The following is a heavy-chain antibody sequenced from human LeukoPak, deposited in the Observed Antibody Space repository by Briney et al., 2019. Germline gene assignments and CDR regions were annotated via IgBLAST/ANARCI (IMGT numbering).Heavy chain of an antibody. CDR1: GFTFSSYG. Sequence: PGGSLRLSCVASGFTFSSYGMHWVRQAPGKGLEWVAVISYDGSNKYYADSVKGRFTISRDNSKNTLYLQMNSLRAEDTAVYYCAKNLGLAVAGTLGYWGQGTLVTVSS. V-gene: IGHV3-30*18. D-gene: IGHD6-19*01. J-gene: IGHJ4*02. CDR3: AKNLGLAVAGTLGY. CDR2: ISYDGSNK.